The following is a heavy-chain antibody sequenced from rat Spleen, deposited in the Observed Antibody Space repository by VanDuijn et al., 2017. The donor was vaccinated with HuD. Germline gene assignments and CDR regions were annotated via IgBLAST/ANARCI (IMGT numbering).Heavy chain of an antibody. D-gene: IGHD1-6*01. V-gene: IGHV3-1*01. CDR3: AREGVYYGLKDYVMDA. J-gene: IGHJ4*01. Sequence: EVQLQESGPGLVKPSQSLSLTCSVTGYSITSNYWGWIRKFPGNKMEWIGHISYSGSTSYNPSLKSRISITRDTSKNQFFLQLNSVTTEDTATYYCAREGVYYGLKDYVMDAWGQGASVTVSS. CDR2: ISYSGST. CDR1: GYSITSNY.